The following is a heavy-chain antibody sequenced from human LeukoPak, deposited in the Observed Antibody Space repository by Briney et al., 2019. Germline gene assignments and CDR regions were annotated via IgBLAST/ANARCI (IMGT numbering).Heavy chain of an antibody. CDR2: ISGSGGST. J-gene: IGHJ3*02. D-gene: IGHD5-18*01. CDR3: AKSKDGYSYNDAFDI. CDR1: GFTFSSYA. V-gene: IGHV3-23*01. Sequence: GGSLRLSCAASGFTFSSYAMSWVRQAPGKGLEWVSAISGSGGSTYYAGSVKGRFTISRDNSKNTLYLQMNSLRAEDTAVYYCAKSKDGYSYNDAFDIWGQGTMVTVSS.